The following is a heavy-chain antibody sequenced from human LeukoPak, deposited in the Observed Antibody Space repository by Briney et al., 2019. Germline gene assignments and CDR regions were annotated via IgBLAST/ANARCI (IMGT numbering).Heavy chain of an antibody. D-gene: IGHD6-25*01. CDR3: AKGAGSSWFDS. CDR1: GFTFSIYA. CDR2: VSTSGGTT. Sequence: GGSLRLSCAASGFTFSIYAMSWVRQAPGKGLEWVPSVSTSGGTTYCADFVKGRFTLSRDNSKNTLYLQMTSLRAEDTAIYYCAKGAGSSWFDSWGQGTLVTVSS. V-gene: IGHV3-23*01. J-gene: IGHJ5*01.